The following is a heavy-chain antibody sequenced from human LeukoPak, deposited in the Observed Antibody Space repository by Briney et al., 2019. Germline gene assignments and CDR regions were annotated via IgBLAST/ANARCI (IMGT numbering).Heavy chain of an antibody. V-gene: IGHV4-34*01. CDR3: ARGRFPPQYYGSGSYYIY. J-gene: IGHJ4*02. CDR1: GGSFSGYY. CDR2: INHSGST. D-gene: IGHD3-10*01. Sequence: PSETLSLTCAVYGGSFSGYYWSWIRQPPGKGLEWIGEINHSGSTNYNPSLKSRVTISVDTSKNQFSLKLSSVTAADTAVYYCARGRFPPQYYGSGSYYIYCGQGTLVTVSS.